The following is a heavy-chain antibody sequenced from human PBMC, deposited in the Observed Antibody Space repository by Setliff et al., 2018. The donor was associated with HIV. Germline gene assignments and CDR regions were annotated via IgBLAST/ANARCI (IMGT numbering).Heavy chain of an antibody. J-gene: IGHJ3*02. CDR3: ASLLVSPNAFDI. CDR1: GGSISNYY. CDR2: IYYSGST. D-gene: IGHD3-3*02. V-gene: IGHV4-59*08. Sequence: PSETLSLTCTVSGGSISNYYWSWIRQPPGKGLEWIGYIYYSGSTNYNPSLKTRVTISVDGSKNQFSLKLKSVTAADTAVYYCASLLVSPNAFDIWGQGTMVTVSS.